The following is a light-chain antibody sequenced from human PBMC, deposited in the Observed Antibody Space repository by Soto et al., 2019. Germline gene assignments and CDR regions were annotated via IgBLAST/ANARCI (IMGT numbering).Light chain of an antibody. CDR3: QSYDSSLSGSEV. CDR1: SSNIGAGYD. Sequence: QSVLTQPPSVSGAPGQRVTISCTGSSSNIGAGYDVHWYQHLPGTAPKLLIYGNSNRPSGVPDRFSGSKSGTSASLAITGLQAEDEADHYCQSYDSSLSGSEVFGTGTKVTVL. CDR2: GNS. V-gene: IGLV1-40*01. J-gene: IGLJ1*01.